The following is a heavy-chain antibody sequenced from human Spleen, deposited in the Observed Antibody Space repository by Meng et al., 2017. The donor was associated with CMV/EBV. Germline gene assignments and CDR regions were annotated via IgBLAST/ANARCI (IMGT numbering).Heavy chain of an antibody. CDR1: GFTFSDTE. D-gene: IGHD2-2*03. J-gene: IGHJ3*02. CDR3: ARGGYCTSTMCYNLNAFDI. CDR2: ISSSGSPI. Sequence: GESLKISCAASGFTFSDTEMNWVRQAPGEGLEWVSHISSSGSPIYYADSVKGRFTISRDNAKNSLFLQMNSLRAEDTAVYYCARGGYCTSTMCYNLNAFDIWGQGTMVTVSS. V-gene: IGHV3-48*03.